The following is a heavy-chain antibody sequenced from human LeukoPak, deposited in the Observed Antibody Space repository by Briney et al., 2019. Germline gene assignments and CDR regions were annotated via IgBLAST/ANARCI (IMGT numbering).Heavy chain of an antibody. CDR3: ARDLDSSGFDL. Sequence: SETLSLTCTVSGGSISSGAYYWSWIRQHPGKGLEWIGYIYYSGSTYYNPFLKSRVTISVDTSKNQFSLKLTSVTAADTAVYYCARDLDSSGFDLWGRGTLVTVSS. CDR1: GGSISSGAYY. J-gene: IGHJ2*01. D-gene: IGHD3-22*01. CDR2: IYYSGST. V-gene: IGHV4-31*03.